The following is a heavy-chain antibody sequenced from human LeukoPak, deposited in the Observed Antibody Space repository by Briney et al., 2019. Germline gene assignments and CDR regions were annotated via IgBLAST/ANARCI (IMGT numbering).Heavy chain of an antibody. CDR2: INDDGRTT. J-gene: IGHJ4*02. D-gene: IGHD3-10*01. Sequence: GGSLRLSCATSGFTFSSYWMHWVRQAPGKGLVWVSRINDDGRTTNYANSVKGRFTISRDNAKNTVYLQMSSLRAEDTAVYYCTRGREGNYGLFDSWGQGTLVTLS. CDR3: TRGREGNYGLFDS. V-gene: IGHV3-74*01. CDR1: GFTFSSYW.